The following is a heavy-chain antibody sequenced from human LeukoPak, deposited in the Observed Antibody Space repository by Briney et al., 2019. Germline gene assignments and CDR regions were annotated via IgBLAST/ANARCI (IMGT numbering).Heavy chain of an antibody. J-gene: IGHJ4*02. Sequence: GASVKVSCMASGYTFTSYWIQWVRQAPGQGLEWMGLINPDGGSTAYTHRFQGRVTMTRDTSTSTVYMDFSSLRSEDTALYYCARAPRNSSTMLDYWGQGTLVTVSS. V-gene: IGHV1-46*01. CDR1: GYTFTSYW. D-gene: IGHD6-13*01. CDR2: INPDGGST. CDR3: ARAPRNSSTMLDY.